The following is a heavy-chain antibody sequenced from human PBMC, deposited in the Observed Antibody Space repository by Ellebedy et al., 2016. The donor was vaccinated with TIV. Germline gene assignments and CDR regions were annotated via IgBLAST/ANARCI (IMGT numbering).Heavy chain of an antibody. Sequence: ASVTVSCKASGYSFTSYYVHWVRQAPGLGLEWMGIIIPSGGATSYAQKFQGRVTMTRDTSTGTLYMELSSLRSEDTAVYYCARGSDTTMVFYFDYWGQGTLVTVSS. V-gene: IGHV1-46*01. CDR3: ARGSDTTMVFYFDY. CDR2: IIPSGGAT. J-gene: IGHJ4*02. D-gene: IGHD5-18*01. CDR1: GYSFTSYY.